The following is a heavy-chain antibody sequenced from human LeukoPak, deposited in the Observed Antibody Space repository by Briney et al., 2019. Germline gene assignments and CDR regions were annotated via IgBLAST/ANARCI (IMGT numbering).Heavy chain of an antibody. CDR2: IYYHENT. Sequence: SETLSLTCTVSGGSISSSSDYWGWIRQAPGKGLEWIGSIYYHENTYYNSSLKSRVTISVDTSKNQFSLKLNSVTAADTAVYFCARRTYSTAYWKHFDYWGQGTLVTVSS. CDR1: GGSISSSSDY. D-gene: IGHD1-1*01. V-gene: IGHV4-39*01. CDR3: ARRTYSTAYWKHFDY. J-gene: IGHJ4*02.